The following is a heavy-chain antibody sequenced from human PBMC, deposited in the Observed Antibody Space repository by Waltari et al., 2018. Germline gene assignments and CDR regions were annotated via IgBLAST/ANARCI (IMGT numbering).Heavy chain of an antibody. D-gene: IGHD2-15*01. CDR2: VDPEDGET. Sequence: EVQLVQSGAEVKKPGATVKISCKVSGYTFTDYYMHWVQQAPGNGLEWRGLVDPEDGETIYAEKFQGRVTITADTSTDTAYMELSSLRSEDTAVYYCATERGGYCSGGSCSGEGHWGQGTLVTVSS. V-gene: IGHV1-69-2*01. J-gene: IGHJ4*02. CDR3: ATERGGYCSGGSCSGEGH. CDR1: GYTFTDYY.